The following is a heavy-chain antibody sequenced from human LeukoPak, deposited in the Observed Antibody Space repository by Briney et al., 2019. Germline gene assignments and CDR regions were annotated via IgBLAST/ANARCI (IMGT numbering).Heavy chain of an antibody. J-gene: IGHJ4*02. D-gene: IGHD1-26*01. V-gene: IGHV1-24*01. Sequence: ASVKVSCKVSGYTLTELSMHWVRQAPGKGLEWMGGFDPEDSETIYAQKFQGRVTITADKSTSTAYMELSSLRSEDTAVYYCAQVGASEGPFDYWGQGTLVTVSS. CDR1: GYTLTELS. CDR3: AQVGASEGPFDY. CDR2: FDPEDSET.